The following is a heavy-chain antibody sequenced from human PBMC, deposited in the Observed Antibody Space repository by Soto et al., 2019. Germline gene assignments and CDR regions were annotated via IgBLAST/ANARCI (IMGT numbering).Heavy chain of an antibody. D-gene: IGHD4-17*01. CDR1: GGSFSGYY. V-gene: IGHV4-34*01. J-gene: IGHJ4*02. CDR3: ARGGLTTVPPLT. CDR2: INRSGST. Sequence: QMQLQQWGAGLLKPSETLSLTCAVYGGSFSGYYYYWIRQPPGKGLEWIGEINRSGSTNYHPSLKSRVTISVDTSKNQFSLTLSSVTAADTAIYYCARGGLTTVPPLTWGQGTLVTVSS.